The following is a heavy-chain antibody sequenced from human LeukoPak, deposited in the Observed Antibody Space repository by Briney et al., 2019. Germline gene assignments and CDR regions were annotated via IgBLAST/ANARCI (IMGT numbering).Heavy chain of an antibody. D-gene: IGHD5-18*01. V-gene: IGHV1-8*01. CDR2: MNPNSGNT. J-gene: IGHJ6*02. CDR3: ARGLRYSYGYPYYYYYGMDA. Sequence: GASVKVSCKASGYTFTSYDINWVRQATGQGLEWMGGMNPNSGNTGYAQKFQGRVTMTRNTSISTAYMELSSLRSEDTAVYYCARGLRYSYGYPYYYYYGMDAWGQGTTVTVSS. CDR1: GYTFTSYD.